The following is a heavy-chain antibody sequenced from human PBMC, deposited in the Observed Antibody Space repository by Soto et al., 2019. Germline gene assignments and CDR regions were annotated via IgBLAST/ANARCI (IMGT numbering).Heavy chain of an antibody. CDR3: ARQDYVWGSYPRWFDP. D-gene: IGHD3-16*02. CDR1: GGSISSSSYY. J-gene: IGHJ5*02. Sequence: PSETLSLTCTVSGGSISSSSYYWGWIRQPPGMVLECIGSIYYSGSTYYNPSLKSRVTISVDTSKNQFPLKLSSVTAADTAVYYCARQDYVWGSYPRWFDPWGQGTLVTVSS. V-gene: IGHV4-39*01. CDR2: IYYSGST.